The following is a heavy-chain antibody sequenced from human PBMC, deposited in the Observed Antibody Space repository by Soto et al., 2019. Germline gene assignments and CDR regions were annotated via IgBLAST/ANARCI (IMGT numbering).Heavy chain of an antibody. CDR1: GFTFSRCA. D-gene: IGHD2-2*01. CDR3: ANTAEDQLQFDH. V-gene: IGHV3-23*01. Sequence: EVQLLESGGDLVQPGGSLRLSCAASGFTFSRCAMTWVRQAPGTGLEWVSTISGSGFTPYYADSVKGRFTVSRDNSKNTLYLQMNSLRADDTAVYYCANTAEDQLQFDHWGQGTLVTVSS. CDR2: ISGSGFTP. J-gene: IGHJ4*02.